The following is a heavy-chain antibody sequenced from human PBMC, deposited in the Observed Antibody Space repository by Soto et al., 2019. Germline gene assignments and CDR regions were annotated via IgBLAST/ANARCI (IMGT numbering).Heavy chain of an antibody. D-gene: IGHD3-22*01. Sequence: PGESLKISCKGSGYSFTSYWIGWVRQMPGKGLEWMGIIYPGDSDTRYSPSFQGQVTISADKSISTAYLQWSSLKASDTAIYYCGRRDYADSAYPFPFDYSGHGTLITVSS. CDR3: GRRDYADSAYPFPFDY. CDR1: GYSFTSYW. J-gene: IGHJ4*01. CDR2: IYPGDSDT. V-gene: IGHV5-51*01.